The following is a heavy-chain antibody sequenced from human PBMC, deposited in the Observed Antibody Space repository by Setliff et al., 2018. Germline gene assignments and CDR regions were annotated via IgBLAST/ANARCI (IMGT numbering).Heavy chain of an antibody. D-gene: IGHD3-9*01. CDR3: ARGRHHDTLSGYIDF. CDR1: GFTFSSYV. V-gene: IGHV3-30*19. J-gene: IGHJ4*02. CDR2: ISYEGIDK. Sequence: GFTFSSYVLHXGXQAPGKGLEWVTLISYEGIDKYYADSVKCRFTVSRXNSKNTLYLQMNSLRAEDTAFYYCARGRHHDTLSGYIDFLGQGTPVTSPQ.